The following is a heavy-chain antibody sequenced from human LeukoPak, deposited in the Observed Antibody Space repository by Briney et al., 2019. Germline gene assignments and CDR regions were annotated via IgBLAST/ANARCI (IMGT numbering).Heavy chain of an antibody. CDR1: GFTFSSYA. Sequence: GGSLTLSCAASGFTFSSYAIHWVRQAPGEGLEWVTVISDDGSNKYYGNSVKGRFTISRDNSKDTVSLRMSGLTSEDTGVYYCAKHGSPKNYYYYYYMDAWGKGTTVTVSS. J-gene: IGHJ6*03. CDR3: AKHGSPKNYYYYYYMDA. V-gene: IGHV3-30*04. D-gene: IGHD1-26*01. CDR2: ISDDGSNK.